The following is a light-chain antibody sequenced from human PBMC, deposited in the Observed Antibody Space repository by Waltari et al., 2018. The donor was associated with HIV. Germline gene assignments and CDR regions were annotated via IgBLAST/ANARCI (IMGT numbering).Light chain of an antibody. J-gene: IGLJ3*02. Sequence: QSVLTQPPSVSGAPGRSVTITCTGNSSNIGAPYDVHWYQQLQGAAPKFLISVSTNPPSAGRDRLSATKSGTSSSLAITGLQAGDVADYYCQSYDSSLGASLFGGGTKLTVL. CDR3: QSYDSSLGASL. CDR2: VST. CDR1: SSNIGAPYD. V-gene: IGLV1-40*01.